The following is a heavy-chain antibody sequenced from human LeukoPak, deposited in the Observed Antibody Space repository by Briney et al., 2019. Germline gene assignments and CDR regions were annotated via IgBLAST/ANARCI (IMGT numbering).Heavy chain of an antibody. V-gene: IGHV3-15*01. J-gene: IGHJ4*02. CDR2: IKSKTDGGTT. Sequence: PGGSLRLSCSASGFTFSNAWMSWVRQAPGKGLEWVGRIKSKTDGGTTDYAAPVKGRFTISRDDSKNTLYLQMNSLKTEDTAVYYCTTENYYVLGSYRYGDFDYWGQGTLVTVSS. CDR1: GFTFSNAW. CDR3: TTENYYVLGSYRYGDFDY. D-gene: IGHD3-16*02.